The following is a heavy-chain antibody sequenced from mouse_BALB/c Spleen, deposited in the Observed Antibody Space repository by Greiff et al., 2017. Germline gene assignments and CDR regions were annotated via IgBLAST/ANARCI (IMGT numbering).Heavy chain of an antibody. CDR2: ISYSGST. V-gene: IGHV3-2*02. Sequence: EVQLQESGPGLVKPSQSLSLTCTVTGYSITSDYAWNWIRQFPGNKLEWMGYISYSGSTSYNPSLKSRISITRDTSKNQFFLQLNSVTTEDTATYYCARKNYGYVGFDYWGQGTTLTVSS. CDR3: ARKNYGYVGFDY. D-gene: IGHD1-2*01. J-gene: IGHJ2*01. CDR1: GYSITSDYA.